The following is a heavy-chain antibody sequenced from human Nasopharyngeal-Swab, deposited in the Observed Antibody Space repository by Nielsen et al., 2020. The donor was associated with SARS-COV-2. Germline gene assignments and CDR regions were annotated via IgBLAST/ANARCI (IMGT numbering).Heavy chain of an antibody. V-gene: IGHV6-1*01. CDR3: TRDQGALNS. CDR2: TYYRSKCYN. D-gene: IGHD3-16*01. J-gene: IGHJ4*02. Sequence: SDTLSLTCVISGDSVSINSSAWNWIRQSPSRGLEWLGRTYYRSKCYNDYAVSVKSRITINPDTSKNQFSLQLNSVTPEDTAVYYCTRDQGALNSWGQGTLVTVSS. CDR1: GDSVSINSSA.